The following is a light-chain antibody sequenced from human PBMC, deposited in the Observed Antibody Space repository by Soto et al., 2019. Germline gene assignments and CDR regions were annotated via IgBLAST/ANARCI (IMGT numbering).Light chain of an antibody. CDR2: AAS. Sequence: EIQMTQSPSSLSASVGDRVTITCRASQTISHFLSWYQQKQGEAHKLLINAASRLQGGVPSSFSGSGSGTDFTFTISSLQPDDFATYFCQESYTIWWTFGQGTKVDVK. CDR1: QTISHF. V-gene: IGKV1-39*01. CDR3: QESYTIWWT. J-gene: IGKJ1*01.